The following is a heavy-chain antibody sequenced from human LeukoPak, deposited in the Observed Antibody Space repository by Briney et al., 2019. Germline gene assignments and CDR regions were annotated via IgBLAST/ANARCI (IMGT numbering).Heavy chain of an antibody. Sequence: ASVKVSCKASGYTFTGYYMHWVRQAPGQGLEWMGWINPNSGGTNYAQKFQGRVTMTRDTSISTAYMELSRPRSDDTAVYYCARDSQLAYYDSSGYPNWFDPWGQGTLVTVSS. CDR1: GYTFTGYY. CDR3: ARDSQLAYYDSSGYPNWFDP. V-gene: IGHV1-2*02. J-gene: IGHJ5*02. D-gene: IGHD3-22*01. CDR2: INPNSGGT.